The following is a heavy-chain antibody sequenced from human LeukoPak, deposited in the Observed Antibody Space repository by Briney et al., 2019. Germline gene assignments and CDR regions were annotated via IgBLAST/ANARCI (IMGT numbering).Heavy chain of an antibody. V-gene: IGHV3-20*04. CDR1: GFTFDDYG. Sequence: GGSLRLSCAASGFTFDDYGLSWVRQAPGKGLEWVSTINCNGGSTGYADSVKGRFTISRDNATSTLYLHMSSLRDADTALYYCARVSDIPVAGYFDYWGQGTLVTVSS. CDR2: INCNGGST. CDR3: ARVSDIPVAGYFDY. J-gene: IGHJ4*02. D-gene: IGHD6-19*01.